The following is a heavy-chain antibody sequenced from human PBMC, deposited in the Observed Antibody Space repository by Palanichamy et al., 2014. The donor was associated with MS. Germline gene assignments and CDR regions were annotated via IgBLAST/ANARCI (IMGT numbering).Heavy chain of an antibody. Sequence: QVQLVQPGAEVKKPGASVKVPCKASGYTFSNFGISWVRQAPGQGLEWMGWISAYNGDTNYAQKFQGRVTMATDTSTSTAYMELRSLISDDTALYYCARVPPYYYDSSGDYWGQGTLVTVSS. CDR2: ISAYNGDT. CDR3: ARVPPYYYDSSGDY. D-gene: IGHD3-22*01. V-gene: IGHV1-18*01. CDR1: GYTFSNFG. J-gene: IGHJ4*02.